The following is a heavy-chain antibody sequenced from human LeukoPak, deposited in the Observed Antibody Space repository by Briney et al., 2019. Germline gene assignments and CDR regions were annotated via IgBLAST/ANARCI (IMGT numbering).Heavy chain of an antibody. D-gene: IGHD2-15*01. Sequence: GGSLRLSCAASGFTFSSYGMHWVRQAPGKGLEWVAVISYDGSNKYYADSVKGRFTISRDNSKNTLYLQMNSLRAEDTAVYYCAKGDHLLLHAFDIWGQGTMVTVSS. CDR2: ISYDGSNK. V-gene: IGHV3-30*18. CDR3: AKGDHLLLHAFDI. J-gene: IGHJ3*02. CDR1: GFTFSSYG.